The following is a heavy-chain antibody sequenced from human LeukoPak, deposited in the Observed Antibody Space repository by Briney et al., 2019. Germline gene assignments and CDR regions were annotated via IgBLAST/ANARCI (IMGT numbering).Heavy chain of an antibody. D-gene: IGHD3-3*01. CDR2: IYYSGST. CDR1: GGSISSSSYY. V-gene: IGHV4-39*01. Sequence: PSETLSLTCTVSGGSISSSSYYWGWIRQPPGKGLEWIGSIYYSGSTYYNPSLKSRVTISVDTSKNQFSLKLSSVTAADTAVYYCARAYYDFWSGYCNWFDPWGQGTLVTVSS. CDR3: ARAYYDFWSGYCNWFDP. J-gene: IGHJ5*02.